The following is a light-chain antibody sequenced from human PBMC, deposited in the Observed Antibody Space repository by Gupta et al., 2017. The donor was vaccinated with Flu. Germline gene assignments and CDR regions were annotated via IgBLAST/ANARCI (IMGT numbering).Light chain of an antibody. V-gene: IGKV3-11*01. CDR2: DAS. CDR1: QSVSSY. Sequence: THSPATLSLSPGERATLSCRASQSVSSYLAWYQQKPGQAPRLLIYDASNRATGIPARFSGSGSGTDFTLTISSLEPEDFAVYYCQQRSNFFGGGTKVEIK. J-gene: IGKJ4*01. CDR3: QQRSNF.